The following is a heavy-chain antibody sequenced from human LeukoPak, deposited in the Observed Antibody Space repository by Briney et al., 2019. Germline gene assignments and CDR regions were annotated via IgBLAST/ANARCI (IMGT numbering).Heavy chain of an antibody. Sequence: SETLSLTCTVSGGSISSYYGSWIRQPPGKGLEWIGYIYYSGSTNYNPSLKSRVTISVDTSKNQFSLKLSSVTAADTAVYYCASWGVAVAGFFPDAFDIWGQGTMVTVSS. CDR2: IYYSGST. CDR1: GGSISSYY. CDR3: ASWGVAVAGFFPDAFDI. J-gene: IGHJ3*02. D-gene: IGHD6-19*01. V-gene: IGHV4-59*01.